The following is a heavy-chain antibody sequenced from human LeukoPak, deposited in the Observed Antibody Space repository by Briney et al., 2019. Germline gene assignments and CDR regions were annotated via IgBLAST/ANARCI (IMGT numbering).Heavy chain of an antibody. J-gene: IGHJ4*02. V-gene: IGHV3-23*01. D-gene: IGHD6-13*01. CDR3: AKGLGIAAAGSGYYSPFDY. Sequence: PGGSLRLSCAASGFTFSSYAMSWVRQAPGKGLEWVSAISGSGGSTYYADSVKGRFTISRDNSKNTLYLQMNSLRAEDTAVYYCAKGLGIAAAGSGYYSPFDYWGQGTLVTVPS. CDR1: GFTFSSYA. CDR2: ISGSGGST.